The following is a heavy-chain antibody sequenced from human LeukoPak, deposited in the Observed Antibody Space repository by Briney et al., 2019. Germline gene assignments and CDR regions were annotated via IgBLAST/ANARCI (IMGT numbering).Heavy chain of an antibody. V-gene: IGHV1-69*04. J-gene: IGHJ4*02. CDR2: IIPILGIA. CDR3: ARDLPPYYFDY. CDR1: GGIFSSYA. Sequence: SVKVSCKASGGIFSSYAISWVRQAPGQGLGWMGRIIPILGIANYAQKFQGRVTITADKSTSTAYMDLSSLRSEDTAVYYCARDLPPYYFDYWGQGTLVTVSS.